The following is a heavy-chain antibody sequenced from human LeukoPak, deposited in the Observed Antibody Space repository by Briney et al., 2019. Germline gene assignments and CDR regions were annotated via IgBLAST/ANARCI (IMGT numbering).Heavy chain of an antibody. V-gene: IGHV1-69*01. D-gene: IGHD1-1*01. CDR3: ARAQTGTTTPVDY. J-gene: IGHJ4*02. Sequence: SVKVSCKASGGTFSSYAISWVRQAPGQGLEWMGGIIPIFGTANYAQKFQGRVTVTADESTSTAYMDLSSLRSEDTTVYYCARAQTGTTTPVDYWGQGTLVTVSS. CDR2: IIPIFGTA. CDR1: GGTFSSYA.